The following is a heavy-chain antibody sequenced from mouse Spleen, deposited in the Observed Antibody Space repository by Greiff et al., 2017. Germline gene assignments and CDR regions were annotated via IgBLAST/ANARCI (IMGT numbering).Heavy chain of an antibody. V-gene: IGHV1-15*01. CDR3: TRGGDY. CDR1: GYTFTDYE. Sequence: VKLQESGAELVRPGASVTLSCKASGYTFTDYEMHWVKQTPVHGLEWIGAIDPETGGTAYNQKFKGKAILTADKSSSTAYMELRSLTSEDSAVYYCTRGGDYWGQGTSVTVSS. J-gene: IGHJ4*01. CDR2: IDPETGGT.